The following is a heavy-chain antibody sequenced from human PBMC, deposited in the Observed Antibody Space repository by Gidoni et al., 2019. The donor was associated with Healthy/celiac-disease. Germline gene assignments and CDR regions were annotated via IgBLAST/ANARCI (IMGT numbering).Heavy chain of an antibody. J-gene: IGHJ4*02. D-gene: IGHD1-20*01. CDR2: IYYSGST. CDR3: ARLEDNWNPFDY. Sequence: QLQLQDSGPGLVKPSEPLSLTCTVSVGSLSSSSYYWGWIRQPPGKGLEWIGSIYYSGSTYYNPSLKSRVTISVDTSKNQFSLKLSSVTAADTAVYYCARLEDNWNPFDYWGQGTLVTVSS. CDR1: VGSLSSSSYY. V-gene: IGHV4-39*01.